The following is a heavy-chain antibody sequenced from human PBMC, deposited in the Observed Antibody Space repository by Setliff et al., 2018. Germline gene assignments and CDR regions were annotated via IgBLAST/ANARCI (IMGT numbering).Heavy chain of an antibody. D-gene: IGHD2-21*02. Sequence: SETLSLTCAVSGFSISSGYYWGWIRQPPGKGLEWIVNIHHSGKAYYNPSLRSRVTMSVDTSKNQFFLELTSVTAADTAVYYCARYVVTFDYWGQGTLVTVSS. CDR1: GFSISSGYY. V-gene: IGHV4-38-2*01. J-gene: IGHJ4*02. CDR3: ARYVVTFDY. CDR2: IHHSGKA.